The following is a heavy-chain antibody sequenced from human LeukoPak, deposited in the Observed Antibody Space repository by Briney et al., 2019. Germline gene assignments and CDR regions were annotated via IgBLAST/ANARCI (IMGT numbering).Heavy chain of an antibody. Sequence: PGGSLRLSCAASGFTFSSYWMHWVRQAPGKGLVWVSRINSDGSSTSYADSVKGRFTISRDNAKNTLYLQMNSLRAEDTAVYYCASEVDQLDFDYWGQGTLVTVSS. CDR2: INSDGSST. CDR1: GFTFSSYW. V-gene: IGHV3-74*01. CDR3: ASEVDQLDFDY. J-gene: IGHJ4*02. D-gene: IGHD2-2*01.